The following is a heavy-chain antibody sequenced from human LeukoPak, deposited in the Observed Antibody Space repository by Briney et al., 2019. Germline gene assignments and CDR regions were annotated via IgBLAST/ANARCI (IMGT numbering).Heavy chain of an antibody. V-gene: IGHV3-7*05. CDR2: IKQDGSEK. Sequence: GSLRLSCAASGFTFSSYWMSWVRQAPGKGLEWVANIKQDGSEKYYVDSVKGRFTISRDNAKNSLYLQMNSLRAEDTAVYYCAKKRVAVAGTHYFDYWGQGTLVTVSS. CDR1: GFTFSSYW. CDR3: AKKRVAVAGTHYFDY. J-gene: IGHJ4*02. D-gene: IGHD6-19*01.